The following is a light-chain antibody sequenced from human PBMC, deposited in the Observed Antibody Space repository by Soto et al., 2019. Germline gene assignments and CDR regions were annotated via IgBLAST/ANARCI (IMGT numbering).Light chain of an antibody. Sequence: QSVLTQPASVSESPGQSVTISCTGTSSDVGGYDYVSWYQQHPGKAPQLLIYDVSIRPSGVSDRFSGSKSGNTASLTISGLQAEDEADYYCNSYTSSSPVAFGGGTKLTVL. CDR1: SSDVGGYDY. CDR2: DVS. J-gene: IGLJ2*01. CDR3: NSYTSSSPVA. V-gene: IGLV2-14*01.